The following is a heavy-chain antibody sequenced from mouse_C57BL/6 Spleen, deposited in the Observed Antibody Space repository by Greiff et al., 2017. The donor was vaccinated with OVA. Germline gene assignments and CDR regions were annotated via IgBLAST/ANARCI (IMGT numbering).Heavy chain of an antibody. CDR1: GYTFPDYE. D-gene: IGHD1-1*01. V-gene: IGHV1-15*01. J-gene: IGHJ2*01. CDR3: TREDYYGSSSGFDY. CDR2: IDPETGGT. Sequence: QVQLQQSGAELVRPGASVTLSCKASGYTFPDYEMHWVKQTPVHSLEWIGAIDPETGGTAYNQKFKGKAILTADKSSSTAYMELRSLTSEDSAVYYCTREDYYGSSSGFDYWGQGTTLTVSS.